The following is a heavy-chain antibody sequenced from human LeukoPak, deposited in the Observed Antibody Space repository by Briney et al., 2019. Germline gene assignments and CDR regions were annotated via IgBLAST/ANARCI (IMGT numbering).Heavy chain of an antibody. CDR3: AKDSSGGQHIVVVIAPHPLGE. CDR1: GFTFSSYG. CDR2: IRYDGSNK. Sequence: GGSLRLSCAASGFTFSSYGMHWVRQAPGKGLEWVAFIRYDGSNKYYADSVKGRFTISRDNSKNTLYLQMNSLRAEDTAVYYCAKDSSGGQHIVVVIAPHPLGEWGQGTLVTVSS. V-gene: IGHV3-30*02. D-gene: IGHD2-21*01. J-gene: IGHJ4*02.